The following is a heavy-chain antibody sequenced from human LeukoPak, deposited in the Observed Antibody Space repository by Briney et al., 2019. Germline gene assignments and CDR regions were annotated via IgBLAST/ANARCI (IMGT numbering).Heavy chain of an antibody. V-gene: IGHV4-59*01. D-gene: IGHD3-22*01. CDR3: ARTDSGGYKDY. J-gene: IGHJ4*02. CDR1: GGSINNNY. CDR2: IYDSVNINYT. Sequence: SETLSLTCTVSGGSINNNYWSWIRQPPGKGLEWIAYIYDSVNINYTHYNPSLKSRVTISVDASKNQFSLKLNSVTAADTAVYYCARTDSGGYKDYWGQGILVTVSS.